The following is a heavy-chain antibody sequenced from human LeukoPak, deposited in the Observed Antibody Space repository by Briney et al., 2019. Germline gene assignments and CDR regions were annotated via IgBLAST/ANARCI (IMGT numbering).Heavy chain of an antibody. CDR1: GGTFSSYA. CDR2: IIPIFGTA. J-gene: IGHJ4*02. CDR3: ARDGFLEWLGSG. D-gene: IGHD3-3*01. Sequence: GASVKVSCKASGGTFSSYAISWVRQAPGQGLEWMGGIIPIFGTANYAQKFQGRVTITTDESTSTAYMELSSLRSEDTAVYYCARDGFLEWLGSGWGQGTLVTVSS. V-gene: IGHV1-69*05.